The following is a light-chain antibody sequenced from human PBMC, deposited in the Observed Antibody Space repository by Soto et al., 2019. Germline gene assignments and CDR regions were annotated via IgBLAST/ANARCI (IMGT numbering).Light chain of an antibody. CDR2: GAS. Sequence: EIVMTQSPATLSVSPGERATLSCRASQSVSSNLAWYQQKPGQAPRLLIYGASTRATGIPARFSGSGSGTEFTLPISSLQSEDFAVYYCQQYNNWPRMFGQGTKVEIK. J-gene: IGKJ1*01. CDR3: QQYNNWPRM. V-gene: IGKV3-15*01. CDR1: QSVSSN.